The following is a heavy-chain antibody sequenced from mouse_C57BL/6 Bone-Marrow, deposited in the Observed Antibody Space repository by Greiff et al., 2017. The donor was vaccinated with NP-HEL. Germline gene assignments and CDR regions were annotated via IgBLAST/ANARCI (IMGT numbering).Heavy chain of an antibody. CDR2: IHPNSGST. D-gene: IGHD2-3*01. V-gene: IGHV1-64*01. CDR3: ARSGLLPPVSRPHYYAMDY. J-gene: IGHJ4*01. CDR1: GYTFTSYW. Sequence: QVQLQQSGAELVKPGASVKLSCKASGYTFTSYWMHWVKQRPGQGLEWIGMIHPNSGSTNYNEKFKSKATLTVDKSSSTAYMPLSSRTSEDSAVYYCARSGLLPPVSRPHYYAMDYWGQGTSVTVSS.